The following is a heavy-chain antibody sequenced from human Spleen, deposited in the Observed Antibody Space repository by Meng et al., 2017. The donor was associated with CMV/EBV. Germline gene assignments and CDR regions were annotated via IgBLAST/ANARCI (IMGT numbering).Heavy chain of an antibody. V-gene: IGHV3-30*04. CDR1: GFILSKFA. CDR2: VSYDGSDK. Sequence: GGSLRLSCAASGFILSKFAMHWVRQAPGKGLEWVATVSYDGSDKYYLDSVKGRFTVSRDNFKNSLDLQMNSLRAGDTAVYYCARDKWSRYCISNDCYLVNYGMDVWGQGTTVTVSS. CDR3: ARDKWSRYCISNDCYLVNYGMDV. J-gene: IGHJ6*02. D-gene: IGHD2-2*01.